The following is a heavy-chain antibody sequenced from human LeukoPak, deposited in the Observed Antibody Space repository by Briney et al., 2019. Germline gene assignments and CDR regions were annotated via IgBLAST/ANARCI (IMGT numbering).Heavy chain of an antibody. CDR2: IYSGGST. D-gene: IGHD3-10*01. CDR1: GFTFSSYA. J-gene: IGHJ4*02. Sequence: GGSLRLSCAASGFTFSSYAMSWVRQAPGKGLEWVSVIYSGGSTYYADSVKGRFTISRDNSKNTLYLQMNSLRAEDTAVYYCARDRYYGSGSYTDYWGQGTLVTVSS. CDR3: ARDRYYGSGSYTDY. V-gene: IGHV3-66*01.